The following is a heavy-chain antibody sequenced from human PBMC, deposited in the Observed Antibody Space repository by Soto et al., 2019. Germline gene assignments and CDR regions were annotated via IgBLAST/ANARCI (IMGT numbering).Heavy chain of an antibody. D-gene: IGHD5-12*01. CDR2: VWYDGGNK. CDR3: VRAAGYSGNDYVYYYGMDV. CDR1: GFTFRNYG. J-gene: IGHJ6*02. V-gene: IGHV3-33*01. Sequence: QVQLVESGGGVVQPGRSLRLSCAASGFTFRNYGMHWVRQAPAKGLEWVAVVWYDGGNKNYVDSVKGRFTISRDNSKNTLYLQMNSLRDEDTAVYYCVRAAGYSGNDYVYYYGMDVWGQGTTVTVSS.